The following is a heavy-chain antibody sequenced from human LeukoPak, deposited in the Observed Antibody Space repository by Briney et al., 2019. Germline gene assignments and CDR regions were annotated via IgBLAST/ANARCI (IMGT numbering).Heavy chain of an antibody. D-gene: IGHD4-17*01. J-gene: IGHJ4*02. Sequence: SETLSLTCTGSGGSISNYWSWIRQPPGKGLEWIGYIYYSGSTNYNPSLKSRVTISVDTSKNQFSLKLSSVTAADTAVYYCARGEYYGDYAPGYWGQGTLVTVSS. CDR2: IYYSGST. V-gene: IGHV4-59*01. CDR1: GGSISNY. CDR3: ARGEYYGDYAPGY.